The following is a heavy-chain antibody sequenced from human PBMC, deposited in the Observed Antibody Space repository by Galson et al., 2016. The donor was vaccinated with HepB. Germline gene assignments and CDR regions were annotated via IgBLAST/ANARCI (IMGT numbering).Heavy chain of an antibody. CDR3: ARAHYGVLPLDY. V-gene: IGHV3-33*08. CDR1: GLTFSNYA. D-gene: IGHD4-17*01. J-gene: IGHJ4*02. Sequence: SLRLSCAASGLTFSNYAMNWFRQAPGKGLEWVAFIYSDGSKIYYGNSVKGRFTISRDNSKHTVYLEMNSLRAEDTAVYYCARAHYGVLPLDYWGQGTLVTVSA. CDR2: IYSDGSKI.